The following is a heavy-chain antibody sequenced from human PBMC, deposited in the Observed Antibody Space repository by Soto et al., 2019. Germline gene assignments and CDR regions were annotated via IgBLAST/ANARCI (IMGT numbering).Heavy chain of an antibody. CDR1: GGSISSGGYS. CDR3: ARDLHAGFTHYFDA. CDR2: IYHSGST. Sequence: PSETLSLTCAVSGGSISSGGYSWSWIRQPPGKGLEWIGYIYHSGSTNYNPSLQSRVTISVDTSKNQFSLKLTSMTAADTAVYYCARDLHAGFTHYFDAWGQGTLVTVSS. V-gene: IGHV4-30-2*01. D-gene: IGHD1-26*01. J-gene: IGHJ5*02.